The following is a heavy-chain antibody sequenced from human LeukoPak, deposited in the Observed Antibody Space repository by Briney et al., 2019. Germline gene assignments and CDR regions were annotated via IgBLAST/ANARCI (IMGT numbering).Heavy chain of an antibody. CDR3: ARDISGTARTFDS. D-gene: IGHD1-1*01. CDR1: GFTFSNYN. J-gene: IGHJ4*02. CDR2: ISGGGNSI. Sequence: GGSLRLSCAASGFTFSNYNMNWVRQAPGKGLEWVSYISGGGNSINYADSVKGRFTISRDNAGNSLYLQMNSLTVEDTATYFCARDISGTARTFDSWGQGTLVTVSA. V-gene: IGHV3-48*01.